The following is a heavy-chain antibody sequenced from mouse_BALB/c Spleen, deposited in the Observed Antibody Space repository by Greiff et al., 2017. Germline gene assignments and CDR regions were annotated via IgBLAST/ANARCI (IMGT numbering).Heavy chain of an antibody. V-gene: IGHV5-17*02. Sequence: EVKLVESGGGLVQPGGSRKLSCAASGFTFSSFGMHWVRQAPEKGLEWVAYISSGSSTIYYADTVKGRFTISRDNPKNTLFLQMTSLRSEDTAMYYCAREVSAMDYWGQGTSVTVSS. CDR2: ISSGSSTI. CDR3: AREVSAMDY. CDR1: GFTFSSFG. J-gene: IGHJ4*01. D-gene: IGHD2-10*02.